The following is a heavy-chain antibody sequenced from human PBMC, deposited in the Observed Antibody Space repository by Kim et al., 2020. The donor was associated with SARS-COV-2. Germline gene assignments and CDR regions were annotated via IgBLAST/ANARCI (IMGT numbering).Heavy chain of an antibody. J-gene: IGHJ4*02. CDR2: IWYDGSKK. D-gene: IGHD1-20*01. CDR1: GFSFSSYG. Sequence: GGSLRLSCAASGFSFSSYGMHWVRQAPGKGLEWVAVIWYDGSKKYYADSVKDRFTISRDNSKNTLYLQMNSLRAEDTAVYFCARRRYNWNDDRGFDYWGQGTLVTVSS. CDR3: ARRRYNWNDDRGFDY. V-gene: IGHV3-33*01.